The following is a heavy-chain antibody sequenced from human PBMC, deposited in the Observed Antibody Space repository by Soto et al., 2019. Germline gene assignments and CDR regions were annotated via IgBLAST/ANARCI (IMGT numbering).Heavy chain of an antibody. CDR1: GGYISNSD. D-gene: IGHD6-13*01. CDR3: ARLRYSSSWYYYYMAV. CDR2: ISYSWRT. Sequence: QVQLQESGPGLVKPSETLSLTCTVSGGYISNSDWSWIRQPPGKGLEWLGCISYSWRTNRNPSLKRRVTIAVDTSKNQCSMKLNSVTPADTAVYYCARLRYSSSWYYYYMAVWGNGTTVTVS. V-gene: IGHV4-59*01. J-gene: IGHJ6*03.